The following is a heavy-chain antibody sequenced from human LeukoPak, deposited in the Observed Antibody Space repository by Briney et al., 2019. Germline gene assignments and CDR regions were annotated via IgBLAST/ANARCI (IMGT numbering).Heavy chain of an antibody. V-gene: IGHV1-2*02. J-gene: IGHJ3*01. CDR3: ARERNYGDYGNAFDV. CDR1: GYTFTDYY. CDR2: INPKRGVT. D-gene: IGHD4-17*01. Sequence: SVKVSCKASGYTFTDYYIHLMRQAPGQGLEWMGWINPKRGVTTYAQKFQGRVTMTRDTSITTAYMELTRLRSDDTTIYYCARERNYGDYGNAFDVWGQGTKVTVSS.